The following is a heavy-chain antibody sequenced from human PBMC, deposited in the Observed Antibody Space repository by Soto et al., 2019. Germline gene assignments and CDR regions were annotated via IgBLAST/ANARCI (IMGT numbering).Heavy chain of an antibody. CDR1: GFTFSSYW. J-gene: IGHJ6*02. Sequence: HPGGSLRLSCAASGFTFSSYWMHWVRQAPGKGLVWVSRINSDGSSTSYADSVKGRFTISRDNAKNTLYLQMNSLRAEDTAVYYCARDPTYDSSGSSYYYGLAVWGPRTTAIVSS. CDR3: ARDPTYDSSGSSYYYGLAV. V-gene: IGHV3-74*01. CDR2: INSDGSST. D-gene: IGHD3-22*01.